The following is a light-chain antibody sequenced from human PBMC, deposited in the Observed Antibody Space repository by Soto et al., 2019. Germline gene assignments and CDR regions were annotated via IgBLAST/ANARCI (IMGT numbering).Light chain of an antibody. V-gene: IGKV3-20*01. CDR1: QSVSSTY. CDR2: GAS. CDR3: QQYVSSPWT. Sequence: EIVLTQSPGTLSLSPGERATLSCRASQSVSSTYLAWYQQKPGQAPRLLIYGASSRTTGIPDRFSGSGSGTDFTLTICRLEPEDFAVYYCQQYVSSPWTFGQGTKVDIK. J-gene: IGKJ1*01.